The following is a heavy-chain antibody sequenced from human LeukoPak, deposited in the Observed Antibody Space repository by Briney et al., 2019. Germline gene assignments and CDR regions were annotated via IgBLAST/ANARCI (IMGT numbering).Heavy chain of an antibody. CDR3: ARGRKNYDILTGWSQVHFDY. V-gene: IGHV4-34*01. CDR1: GGSFSGYY. J-gene: IGHJ4*02. D-gene: IGHD3-9*01. Sequence: KTSETLSLTCAVYGGSFSGYYWSWIRQPPGKGLEWIGEINHSGSTNYNPSLKSRVTISVDTSKNQFSLKLSSVTAADTAVYYCARGRKNYDILTGWSQVHFDYWGQGTLVTVSS. CDR2: INHSGST.